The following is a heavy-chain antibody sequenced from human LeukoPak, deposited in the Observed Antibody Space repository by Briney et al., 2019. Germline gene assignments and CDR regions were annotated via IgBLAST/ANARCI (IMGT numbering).Heavy chain of an antibody. D-gene: IGHD3-22*01. V-gene: IGHV4-59*08. J-gene: IGHJ4*02. CDR3: ARSYYYDSSGYYEDY. CDR2: IYYSGST. Sequence: SETLSLTCTVSGGSISSYYWSWIRQPPGKGLEWIGYIYYSGSTYYNPSLKSRVTISVDTSKNQFSLKLSSVTAADTAVYYCARSYYYDSSGYYEDYWGQGTLVTVSS. CDR1: GGSISSYY.